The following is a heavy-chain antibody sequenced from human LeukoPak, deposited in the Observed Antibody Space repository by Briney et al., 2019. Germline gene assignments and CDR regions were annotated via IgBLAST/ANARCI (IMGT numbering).Heavy chain of an antibody. Sequence: GGSLRLSCAASGFTFSSYSMNWVRQAPGKGLEWVSSISSSSSYIYYADSVKGRFTISRDNAKNSLYLQMNSLRAEDTAVYSCARDREEMATPEGWFDPWGQGTLVTVSS. CDR2: ISSSSSYI. D-gene: IGHD5-24*01. CDR1: GFTFSSYS. V-gene: IGHV3-21*01. CDR3: ARDREEMATPEGWFDP. J-gene: IGHJ5*02.